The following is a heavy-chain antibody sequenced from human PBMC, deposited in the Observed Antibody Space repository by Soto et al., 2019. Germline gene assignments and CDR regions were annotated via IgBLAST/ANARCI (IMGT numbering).Heavy chain of an antibody. Sequence: GGALRLSCAASGFTFSGFSMNWVRQAPGKGLEWVSSVTSSPSSMFYADSVKGRFTISRDDAKDSLFLQMNSLRADDTAVYYCAREADFASSGYVLDYWGLGTLVTVSS. CDR2: VTSSPSSM. CDR3: AREADFASSGYVLDY. V-gene: IGHV3-21*01. CDR1: GFTFSGFS. J-gene: IGHJ4*02. D-gene: IGHD3-22*01.